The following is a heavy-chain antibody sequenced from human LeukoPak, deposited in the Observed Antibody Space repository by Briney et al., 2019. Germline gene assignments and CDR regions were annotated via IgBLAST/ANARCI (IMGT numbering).Heavy chain of an antibody. J-gene: IGHJ4*02. CDR3: AKVFGGYDLDFDY. Sequence: GGSLRLSCAASGFTFSSYGMHWVRQAPGKGLEWVAFIRYDGCNKYYADSVKGRFTISRDNSKNTLYLQMNSLRAEDTAVYYCAKVFGGYDLDFDYWGQGTLVTVSS. D-gene: IGHD5-12*01. CDR1: GFTFSSYG. V-gene: IGHV3-30*02. CDR2: IRYDGCNK.